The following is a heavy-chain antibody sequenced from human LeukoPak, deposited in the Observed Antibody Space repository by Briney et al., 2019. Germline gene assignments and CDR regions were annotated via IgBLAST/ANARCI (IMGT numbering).Heavy chain of an antibody. V-gene: IGHV1-18*01. CDR1: GYTFTSYG. D-gene: IGHD2-2*01. J-gene: IGHJ3*02. CDR3: ASSDYCSSTSCSLDAFDI. Sequence: ASVKVSCKASGYTFTSYGISWLRQAPGQGLEWMGWISAYNGNTNYAQKLQGRVTMTTDTSTSTAYMELRSLRSDDTAVYYCASSDYCSSTSCSLDAFDIWGQGTMVTVSS. CDR2: ISAYNGNT.